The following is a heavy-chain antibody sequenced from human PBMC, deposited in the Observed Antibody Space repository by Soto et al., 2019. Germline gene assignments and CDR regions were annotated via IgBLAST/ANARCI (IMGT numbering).Heavy chain of an antibody. Sequence: EVQLVESGGGLVQPGGSLRLSCAASGFTFSSYEMNWVRQAPGKGLEWVSYISSSGSTIYYADSVKGRFTISRDNAKNALYLQMNSLSAEDTAVYYCARAGEQLVLDYYYGMDVWGQGTTVTVAS. J-gene: IGHJ6*02. CDR1: GFTFSSYE. CDR2: ISSSGSTI. D-gene: IGHD6-6*01. CDR3: ARAGEQLVLDYYYGMDV. V-gene: IGHV3-48*03.